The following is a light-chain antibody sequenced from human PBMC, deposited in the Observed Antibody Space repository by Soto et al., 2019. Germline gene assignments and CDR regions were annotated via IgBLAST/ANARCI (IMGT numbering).Light chain of an antibody. V-gene: IGLV2-23*01. CDR1: SSDVGRYNL. Sequence: QSVLTQPASVSGSPGQSITISCTGTSSDVGRYNLVSWYQQHPGKAPKLMIYEGTERPSGVSNRFSASKSANTASLTISGLQAEDEAHYHCSSYAGSGTVVFGGGTKLTVL. CDR3: SSYAGSGTVV. J-gene: IGLJ2*01. CDR2: EGT.